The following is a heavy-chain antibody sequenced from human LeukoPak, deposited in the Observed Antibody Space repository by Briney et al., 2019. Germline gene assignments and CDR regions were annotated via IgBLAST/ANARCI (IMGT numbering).Heavy chain of an antibody. D-gene: IGHD2-21*01. CDR3: ARARTYSGVDP. J-gene: IGHJ5*02. CDR2: IYHSGST. V-gene: IGHV4-38-2*02. CDR1: GYSISSGYY. Sequence: PSETLSLTCTVSGYSISSGYYWGWIRQPPGKGLEWIGSIYHSGSTYYNPSLKSRVTISVDTSKNQFSLKLSSVTAADTAVYYCARARTYSGVDPWGQGTLVTVSS.